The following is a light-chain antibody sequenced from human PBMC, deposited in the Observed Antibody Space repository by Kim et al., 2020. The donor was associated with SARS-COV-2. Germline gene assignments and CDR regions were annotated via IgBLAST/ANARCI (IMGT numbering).Light chain of an antibody. Sequence: EVVLTQSPAPLSLSPGERATLSCRASQSVRTYLAWYQQKPGQAPRLLISDASNRASGIPARFSGSGSGTDFTLTISSLEPEDFAVYYCQQRSNWPPSLTFGGGTKLEI. CDR3: QQRSNWPPSLT. CDR1: QSVRTY. CDR2: DAS. V-gene: IGKV3-11*01. J-gene: IGKJ4*01.